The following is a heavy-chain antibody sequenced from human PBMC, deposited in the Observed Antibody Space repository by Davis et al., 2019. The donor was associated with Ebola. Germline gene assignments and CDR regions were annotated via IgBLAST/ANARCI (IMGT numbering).Heavy chain of an antibody. V-gene: IGHV3-30*04. Sequence: GGSLRLSCAASGFTFSSYAMHWVRQAPGKGLEWVAVISYDGSNKYYADSVKGRFTISRDNSKNTLHLQMNSLRPEDTAVYYCARDRDSTGYYIDYWGQGTLVTVSS. CDR3: ARDRDSTGYYIDY. CDR1: GFTFSSYA. D-gene: IGHD3-22*01. J-gene: IGHJ4*02. CDR2: ISYDGSNK.